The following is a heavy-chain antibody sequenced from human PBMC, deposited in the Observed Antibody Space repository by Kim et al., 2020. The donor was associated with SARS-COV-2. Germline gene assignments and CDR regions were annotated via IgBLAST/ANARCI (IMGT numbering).Heavy chain of an antibody. CDR2: IKQDGSDK. V-gene: IGHV3-7*01. D-gene: IGHD1-1*01. Sequence: GGSLRLSCSASGFTFSNYWMSWVRQSPEKGLEWVANIKQDGSDKYHVDSVKGRFTISRDNAKNSLYLQMNSLRAEDTAMYYCARGNNPDYWGQGTLATVS. J-gene: IGHJ4*02. CDR3: ARGNNPDY. CDR1: GFTFSNYW.